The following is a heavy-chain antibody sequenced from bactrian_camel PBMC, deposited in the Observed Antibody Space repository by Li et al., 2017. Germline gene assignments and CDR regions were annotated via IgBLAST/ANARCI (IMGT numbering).Heavy chain of an antibody. J-gene: IGHJ4*01. CDR1: RYIYSSYC. CDR3: AAGQRPRPGCSFLNDYKYWYLRCEDRV. Sequence: HVQLVESGGGSAQAGGSLRLSCAASRYIYSSYCMGWFRQAPGQEREGVAFIRTSAGTTFAADSVKGRFIISQDNAKSTVYLQMNSLKPEDTAMYYCAAGQRPRPGCSFLNDYKYWYLRCEDRVLGPGDPGHRL. D-gene: IGHD4*01. V-gene: IGHV3-3*01. CDR2: IRTSAGTT.